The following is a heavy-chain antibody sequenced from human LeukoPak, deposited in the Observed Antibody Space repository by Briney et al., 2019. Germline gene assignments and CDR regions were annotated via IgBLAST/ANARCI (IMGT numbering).Heavy chain of an antibody. V-gene: IGHV1-2*02. J-gene: IGHJ4*02. D-gene: IGHD3-22*01. CDR1: GYTFTGYY. CDR2: INPNSGGT. Sequence: ASVKVSCKASGYTFTGYYMHWVRQAPGQGLEWMGWINPNSGGTNYAQKFQGRVTMTRDTSISTAYMELSRLRSDDTAVYYCARAKPRYYDSTPGDHWGQGTLVTVSS. CDR3: ARAKPRYYDSTPGDH.